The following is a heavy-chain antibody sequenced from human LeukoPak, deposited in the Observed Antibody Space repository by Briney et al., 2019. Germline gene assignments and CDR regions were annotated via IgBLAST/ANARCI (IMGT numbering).Heavy chain of an antibody. D-gene: IGHD1-26*01. Sequence: ASVKVSCKASGYTFTGYYIHWVRQAPGQGLEWVGWINPKSGGIDYAQRLQGRVTMTTDTSIAAAYMELSRLTPDDTAVYFCARGTIGSYSSVHDWGQGTLVTVSS. V-gene: IGHV1-2*02. J-gene: IGHJ1*01. CDR2: INPKSGGI. CDR3: ARGTIGSYSSVHD. CDR1: GYTFTGYY.